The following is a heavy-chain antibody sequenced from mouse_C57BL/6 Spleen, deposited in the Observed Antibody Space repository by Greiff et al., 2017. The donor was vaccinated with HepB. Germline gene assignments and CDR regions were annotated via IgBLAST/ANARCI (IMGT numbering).Heavy chain of an antibody. V-gene: IGHV1-50*01. CDR2: IDPSDSYT. D-gene: IGHD3-2*02. CDR1: GYTFTSYW. Sequence: VKLQQPGAELVKPGASVKLSCKASGYTFTSYWMQWVKQRPGQGLEWIGEIDPSDSYTNYNQKFKGKATLTVDTSSSTAYMQLSSLTSEDSAVYYCARGVGTAQAFDYWGQGTTLTVSS. J-gene: IGHJ2*01. CDR3: ARGVGTAQAFDY.